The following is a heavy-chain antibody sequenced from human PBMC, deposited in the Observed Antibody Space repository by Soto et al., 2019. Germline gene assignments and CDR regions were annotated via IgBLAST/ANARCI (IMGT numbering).Heavy chain of an antibody. CDR1: GFTFSSYS. CDR3: ARERIVGATTDI. Sequence: GGSLRLSCASSGFTFSSYSMNWVLQAPGKGLEWVSSISSSSSYIYYADSVKGRFTISRDNAKNSLYLQMNSLRAEDTAVYYCARERIVGATTDIWGQGTMVTVSS. J-gene: IGHJ3*02. D-gene: IGHD1-26*01. CDR2: ISSSSSYI. V-gene: IGHV3-21*01.